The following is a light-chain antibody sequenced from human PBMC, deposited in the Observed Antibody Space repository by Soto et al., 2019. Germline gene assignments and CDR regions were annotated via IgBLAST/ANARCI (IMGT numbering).Light chain of an antibody. J-gene: IGLJ2*01. CDR2: GNS. Sequence: QSVLTQPPSVSGAPGQRVTISCTGSSSNIGAGYDVHWYQQLPGTAPKVLIYGNSNRPSGVPDRFSGSKSGTSASLAITGLQAEDEADYYCQSYDSSLSGSAVFGGGTQLTVL. CDR3: QSYDSSLSGSAV. CDR1: SSNIGAGYD. V-gene: IGLV1-40*01.